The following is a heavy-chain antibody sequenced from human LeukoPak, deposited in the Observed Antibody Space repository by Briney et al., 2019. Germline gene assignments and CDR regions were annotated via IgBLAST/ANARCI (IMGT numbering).Heavy chain of an antibody. J-gene: IGHJ4*02. CDR1: GFTFDDYA. Sequence: PGGSLRLSCAASGFTFDDYAMHWVRQAPGKGLEWVSLISGDGGSTYYADSVKGRFTISRDNSKNSLYLEMNSLRTEDTALYHCAKDRGWYDYWGQGTLVTVSS. V-gene: IGHV3-43*02. D-gene: IGHD6-19*01. CDR3: AKDRGWYDY. CDR2: ISGDGGST.